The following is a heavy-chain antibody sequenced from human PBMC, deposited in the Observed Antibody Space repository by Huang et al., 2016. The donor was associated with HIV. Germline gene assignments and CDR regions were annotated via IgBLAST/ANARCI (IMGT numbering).Heavy chain of an antibody. CDR3: ARPLTGTTALGY. J-gene: IGHJ4*02. V-gene: IGHV4-39*01. Sequence: QLQLQESGPGLVKPSETLSLTCTVSGSSISSSYYWGWIRQPPGKGLEWIGNIYYIVNIASNPSLKRRVTISVDTSKNHISLKVDSVTAADTAVYYCARPLTGTTALGYWGQGTLVTVSS. D-gene: IGHD1-20*01. CDR2: IYYIVNI. CDR1: GSSISSSYY.